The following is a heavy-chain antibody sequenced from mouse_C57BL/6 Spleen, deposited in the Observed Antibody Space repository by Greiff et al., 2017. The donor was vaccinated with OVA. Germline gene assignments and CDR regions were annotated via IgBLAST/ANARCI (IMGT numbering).Heavy chain of an antibody. CDR2: IDPETGGA. V-gene: IGHV1-15*01. D-gene: IGHD1-1*01. Sequence: QVQLQQSGAELVRPGASVTLSCKASGYTFTDYEMHWVKQTPVHGLEWIGAIDPETGGAAYNQKFKGKAILTADKSSSTAYMELRSLTSEDSAVYYCTRRTTVVATRGYFDVWGTGTTVTVSS. CDR3: TRRTTVVATRGYFDV. CDR1: GYTFTDYE. J-gene: IGHJ1*03.